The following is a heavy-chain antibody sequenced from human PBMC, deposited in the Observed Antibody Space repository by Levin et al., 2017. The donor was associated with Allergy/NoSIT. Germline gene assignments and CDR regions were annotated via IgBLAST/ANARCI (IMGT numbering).Heavy chain of an antibody. CDR2: ISYDGSNK. D-gene: IGHD4-11*01. J-gene: IGHJ3*02. CDR3: ARAISMTTVIAFDS. V-gene: IGHV3-30-3*01. Sequence: LSLTCAASGFTFSSYAMHWVRQAPGKGLEWVAVISYDGSNKYYADSVKGRFTISRDNSKNTLYLQMNSLSAEDTAVYYCARAISMTTVIAFDSWGQGTMVTVSS. CDR1: GFTFSSYA.